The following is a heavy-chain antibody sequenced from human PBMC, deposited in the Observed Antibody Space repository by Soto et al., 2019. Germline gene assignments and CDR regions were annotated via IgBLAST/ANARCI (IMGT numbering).Heavy chain of an antibody. J-gene: IGHJ6*02. CDR1: GGSFSGYY. D-gene: IGHD7-27*01. CDR3: ARGWVYGMDV. V-gene: IGHV4-34*01. CDR2: INHSGST. Sequence: SETLSLTCAVYGGSFSGYYWSWIRQPPGKGLEWIGEINHSGSTNYNPSFKSRVTISVDTSKNQFSLKLSSVTAADTAVYYCARGWVYGMDVWGQGTTVTVSS.